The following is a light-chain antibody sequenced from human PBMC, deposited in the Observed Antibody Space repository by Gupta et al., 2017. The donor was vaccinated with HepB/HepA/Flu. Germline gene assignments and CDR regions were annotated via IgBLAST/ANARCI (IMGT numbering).Light chain of an antibody. CDR3: QAWDSSTYV. CDR1: KLGDKY. V-gene: IGLV3-1*01. Sequence: SYELTQPPSVSVSSRQPASITCSGDKLGDKYACWYQQKPGQSPVLVIYQDSKRPSGIPERFSGSNSGNTATLTISGTQAMDEADYYCQAWDSSTYVFGTGTKVTVL. J-gene: IGLJ1*01. CDR2: QDS.